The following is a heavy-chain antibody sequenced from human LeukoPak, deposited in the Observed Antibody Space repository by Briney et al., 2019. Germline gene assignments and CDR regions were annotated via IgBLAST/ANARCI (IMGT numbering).Heavy chain of an antibody. D-gene: IGHD4-17*01. CDR3: PNLDYGDYEIYYFDY. CDR1: GFTFSSYA. CDR2: ISGSGGST. Sequence: GGSLRLSCAASGFTFSSYAMSWVRQAPGKGLEWVSAISGSGGSTYYADSVKGRFTISRDNPKNTLYLQMNSLRAEDTAVYYCPNLDYGDYEIYYFDYWGQGTLVTVSS. V-gene: IGHV3-23*01. J-gene: IGHJ4*02.